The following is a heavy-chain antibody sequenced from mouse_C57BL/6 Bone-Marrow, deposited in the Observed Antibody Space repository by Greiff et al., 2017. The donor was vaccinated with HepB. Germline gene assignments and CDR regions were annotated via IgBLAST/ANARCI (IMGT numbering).Heavy chain of an antibody. V-gene: IGHV2-9-1*01. CDR2: IWTGGGT. CDR1: GFSLTSYA. J-gene: IGHJ3*01. CDR3: ARSLTYDGYHWFAY. D-gene: IGHD2-3*01. Sequence: VKLQESGPGLVAPSQSLSITCTVSGFSLTSYAISWVRQPPGKGLEWLGVIWTGGGTNYNSALKSRLSISKDNSKSQVFLKMNSLQTDDTARYYCARSLTYDGYHWFAYWGQGTLVTVSA.